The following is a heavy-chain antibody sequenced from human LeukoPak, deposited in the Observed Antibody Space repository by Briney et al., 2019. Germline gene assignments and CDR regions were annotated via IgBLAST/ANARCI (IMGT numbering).Heavy chain of an antibody. V-gene: IGHV4-61*08. J-gene: IGHJ4*02. Sequence: SETLSLTCTVSGGSISSGGYYWSWIRQHPGKGLEWIEYIFYSGSTNYNPSLKSRVTISVDTSKNQFSLKLSSVTAADTAVYYCARGEWDLLFDYWGQGTLVTVSS. CDR1: GGSISSGGYY. CDR2: IFYSGST. D-gene: IGHD1-26*01. CDR3: ARGEWDLLFDY.